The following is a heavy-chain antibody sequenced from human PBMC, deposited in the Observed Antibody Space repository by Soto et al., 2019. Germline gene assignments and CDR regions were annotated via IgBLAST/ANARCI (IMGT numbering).Heavy chain of an antibody. CDR2: IYWDDDQ. V-gene: IGHV2-5*02. D-gene: IGHD3-22*01. CDR1: GFSLSTTGVG. CDR3: ARTYYYDSSDYWSSDF. J-gene: IGHJ4*02. Sequence: SGPTLVNPTQTLTLTCTFSGFSLSTTGVGVGWIRQPPGKALEWLALIYWDDDQRYSPSLKSRLTITKDTSKNQVVLTMTNMDPVDTATYYCARTYYYDSSDYWSSDFWGQGTLVTVSS.